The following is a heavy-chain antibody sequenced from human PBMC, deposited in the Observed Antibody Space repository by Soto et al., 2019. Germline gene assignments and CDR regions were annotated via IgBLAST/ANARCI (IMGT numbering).Heavy chain of an antibody. CDR1: GFTFDDYA. D-gene: IGHD3-3*01. CDR3: AKAQRGRKRPFFGQARPYDPYSAMDI. CDR2: ISWDGSNT. J-gene: IGHJ6*02. Sequence: GGSLRLSCASSGFTFDDYAMHWVRQAPGKGLEWVSLISWDGSNTYYADSVKGRFNISRDNSKNSLYLQMNSLRPEDTALYYCAKAQRGRKRPFFGQARPYDPYSAMDIWGQGTTVTVSS. V-gene: IGHV3-43D*04.